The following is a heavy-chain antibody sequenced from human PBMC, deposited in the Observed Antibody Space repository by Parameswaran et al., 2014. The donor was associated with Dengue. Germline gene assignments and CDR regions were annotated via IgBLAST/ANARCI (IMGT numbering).Heavy chain of an antibody. D-gene: IGHD2/OR15-2a*01. V-gene: IGHV4-30-2*01. J-gene: IGHJ3*02. Sequence: RWIRQPPGKGLEWIGYIYHSGSTYYNPSLKSRVTISVDRSKNQFSLKLSSVTAADTAVYYCARESVVRAFDIWGQGDNGHRLL. CDR2: IYHSGST. CDR3: ARESVVRAFDI.